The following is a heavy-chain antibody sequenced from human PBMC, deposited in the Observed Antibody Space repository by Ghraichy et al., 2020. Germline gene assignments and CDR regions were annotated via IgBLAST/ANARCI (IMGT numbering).Heavy chain of an antibody. CDR3: ARLYSRDYQTDRHTGHFDY. Sequence: GESLNISCKGSGYSFPNYWITWVRQMPGKGLEWMGRIDPSDSYADYSPSFQGHITISVDKSINTAYLQWSSLRASDTAIYYCARLYSRDYQTDRHTGHFDYWGQGILVTVSS. D-gene: IGHD3-22*01. CDR1: GYSFPNYW. CDR2: IDPSDSYA. V-gene: IGHV5-10-1*01. J-gene: IGHJ4*02.